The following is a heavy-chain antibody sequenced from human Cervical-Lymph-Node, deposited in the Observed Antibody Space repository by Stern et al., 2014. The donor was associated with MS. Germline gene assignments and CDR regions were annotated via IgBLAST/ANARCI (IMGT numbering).Heavy chain of an antibody. J-gene: IGHJ6*02. Sequence: VQLVESGGDLVKPGGSLRLSCAASGFTFSDYYMTWMRQTPGKGLEWVAYISNSGSDIFYTDSVKGRFTISRDNAKNSLHLQMNSLRVEDTAVYYCARAHYGDIWGYYHGMDVWGQGTTVIVSS. CDR2: ISNSGSDI. V-gene: IGHV3-11*01. CDR3: ARAHYGDIWGYYHGMDV. CDR1: GFTFSDYY. D-gene: IGHD4-17*01.